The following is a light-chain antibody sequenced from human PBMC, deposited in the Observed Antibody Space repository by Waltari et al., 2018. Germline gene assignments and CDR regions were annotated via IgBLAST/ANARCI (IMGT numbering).Light chain of an antibody. J-gene: IGLJ3*02. CDR2: KND. CDR1: SFNIGNNV. V-gene: IGLV1-44*01. Sequence: QSVLTQPPSASGTPGQTVTISCSGRSFNIGNNVATWYQHLPGTAPKLVIYKNDQRPSGVPDRFSGSKSGTSASLAISGLQSEDEAEYFCAAWDDSLSGPVFGGGTKLAVL. CDR3: AAWDDSLSGPV.